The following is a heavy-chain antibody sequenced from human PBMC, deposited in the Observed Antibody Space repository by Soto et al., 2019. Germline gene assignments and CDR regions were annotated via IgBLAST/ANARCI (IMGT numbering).Heavy chain of an antibody. CDR1: GRTFSSYA. Sequence: QVQLVQSGAEVKKPGSSMKVSCKASGRTFSSYAISWVRQAPGQGLEWMGGIIPIFGTANYAQKFQGRVTITADKSTSTAYMELSSLRSEDTAVYYCARRAVGYFDWSVFDYWGQGTLVTVSS. CDR3: ARRAVGYFDWSVFDY. D-gene: IGHD3-9*01. J-gene: IGHJ4*02. CDR2: IIPIFGTA. V-gene: IGHV1-69*06.